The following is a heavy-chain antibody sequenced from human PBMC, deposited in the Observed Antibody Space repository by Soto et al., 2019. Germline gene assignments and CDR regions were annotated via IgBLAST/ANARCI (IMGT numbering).Heavy chain of an antibody. Sequence: QVQLVESGGGLVKPGGSLRLSCAASGFTFSDYYMSWIRQAPGKGLEWVSYISSSSSYTNYADSVKGRFTISRDNAKNSLYLQMNSLRAEYTAVYYCARAKDGRDAFDIWGQGTMVTVSS. CDR3: ARAKDGRDAFDI. CDR1: GFTFSDYY. V-gene: IGHV3-11*06. CDR2: ISSSSSYT. J-gene: IGHJ3*02.